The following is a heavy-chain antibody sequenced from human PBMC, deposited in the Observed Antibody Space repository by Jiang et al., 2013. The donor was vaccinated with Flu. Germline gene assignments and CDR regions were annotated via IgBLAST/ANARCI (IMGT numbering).Heavy chain of an antibody. V-gene: IGHV5-51*01. CDR3: AREGGRDPYRRGYFDL. CDR2: IYPGDSDT. Sequence: IIYPGDSDTRYSPSFQRAQVTISADKSISTAYLQWSSLKASDTAMYYCAREGGRDPYRRGYFDLWGRGTLVTVSS. D-gene: IGHD5-24*01. J-gene: IGHJ2*01.